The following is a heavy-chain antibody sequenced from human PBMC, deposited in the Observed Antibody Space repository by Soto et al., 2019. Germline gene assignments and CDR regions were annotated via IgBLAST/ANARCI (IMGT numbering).Heavy chain of an antibody. Sequence: QVQLVQSGGEVRKPGASVTVSCKASGYTFSRFGMSWVRQAPGQGLEWMGWISTYNGKTNYAQKFQDRVTMATDTSPSTVYLEMRSLTFDDTAGYYCAREGDVPYYYSGMDVWGQGTTVSVSS. CDR3: AREGDVPYYYSGMDV. J-gene: IGHJ6*02. V-gene: IGHV1-18*01. D-gene: IGHD2-21*02. CDR1: GYTFSRFG. CDR2: ISTYNGKT.